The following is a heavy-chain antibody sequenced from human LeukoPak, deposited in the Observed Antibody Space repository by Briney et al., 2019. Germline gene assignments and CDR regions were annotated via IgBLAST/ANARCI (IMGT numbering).Heavy chain of an antibody. CDR3: ARVKPYYYYYYMDV. J-gene: IGHJ6*03. Sequence: GGSLRLSCAASGFTFSSYAMSWVRQAPGKGLEWVSAISGSGGSTYYADSVKGRFTISRDNAKNSLYLQMNSLRAEDTAVYYCARVKPYYYYYYMDVWGKGTTVTISS. CDR2: ISGSGGST. V-gene: IGHV3-23*01. CDR1: GFTFSSYA.